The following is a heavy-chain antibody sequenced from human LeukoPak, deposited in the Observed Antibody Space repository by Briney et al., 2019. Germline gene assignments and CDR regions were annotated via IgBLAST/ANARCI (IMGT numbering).Heavy chain of an antibody. D-gene: IGHD3-10*01. CDR3: ARGMVRGVIIAFDY. Sequence: GGSLRLSCAASGFTFSSYVMHWVRQAPGKGLEWVAIISYDGSNEYYADSVKGRFTISRDNSKNTLYLQMNSLRAADTALYYCARGMVRGVIIAFDYWGQGTLVTVSS. CDR2: ISYDGSNE. J-gene: IGHJ4*02. CDR1: GFTFSSYV. V-gene: IGHV3-30*04.